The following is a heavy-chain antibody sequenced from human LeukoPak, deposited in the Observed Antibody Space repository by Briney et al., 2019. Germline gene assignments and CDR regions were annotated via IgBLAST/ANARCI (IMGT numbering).Heavy chain of an antibody. CDR2: MNPNSGNT. Sequence: GASVKVSCKASGYTFTSYDINWVRQATGQGLEWMGWMNPNSGNTGYAQKFQGRVTITRNTSISTAYMELSSLRSEDTAVYYCATDSYDSSGYYSHWGQGTLVTVSS. CDR1: GYTFTSYD. V-gene: IGHV1-8*03. CDR3: ATDSYDSSGYYSH. J-gene: IGHJ4*02. D-gene: IGHD3-22*01.